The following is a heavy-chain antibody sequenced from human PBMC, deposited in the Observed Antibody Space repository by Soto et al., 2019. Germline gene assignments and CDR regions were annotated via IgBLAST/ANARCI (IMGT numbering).Heavy chain of an antibody. CDR1: GGSISSSSYY. D-gene: IGHD6-13*01. J-gene: IGHJ4*02. CDR3: ARGFSAGKGSTPDF. V-gene: IGHV4-39*01. Sequence: SETLSLTCTVSGGSISSSSYYWCWIRQRPGKGLEWIGSIYYSGSTYYNPSLKSRVTISVDTSKNQFSLKLSSVTAADTAVYYCARGFSAGKGSTPDFWGQASLVTVSS. CDR2: IYYSGST.